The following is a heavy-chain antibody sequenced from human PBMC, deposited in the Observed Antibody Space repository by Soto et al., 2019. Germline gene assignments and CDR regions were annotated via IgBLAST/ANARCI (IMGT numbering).Heavy chain of an antibody. CDR1: GDSISSGNYY. V-gene: IGHV4-30-4*01. CDR2: IFYSGTT. J-gene: IGHJ6*02. Sequence: SETLSLTCSVSGDSISSGNYYWTWIRQPPGKGLEWIGYIFYSGTTYYNPSLVSRLTITIDTSKNHFSLNLSSVTAADTAVYYWARVAGWFGGFSYYVYCMDVRHRRTTVTV. CDR3: ARVAGWFGGFSYYVYCMDV. D-gene: IGHD3-10*01.